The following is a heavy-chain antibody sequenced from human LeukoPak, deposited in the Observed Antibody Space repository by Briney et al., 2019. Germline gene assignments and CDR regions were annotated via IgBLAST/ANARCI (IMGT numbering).Heavy chain of an antibody. J-gene: IGHJ4*02. CDR2: MLYRGGT. V-gene: IGHV4-59*08. CDR3: ARQVGRGAYDAWYFDH. Sequence: SETLSLTCAVSGGSISSYYWSWIRQPPGKGLEWIWYMLYRGGTNYNPSLKSRVTISIDASKSQFSLKLTSVTGADTALYYCARQVGRGAYDAWYFDHWGPGTLVTVSS. CDR1: GGSISSYY. D-gene: IGHD5-12*01.